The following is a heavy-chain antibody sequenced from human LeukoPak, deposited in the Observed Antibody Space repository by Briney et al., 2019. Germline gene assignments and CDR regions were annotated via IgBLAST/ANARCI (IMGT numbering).Heavy chain of an antibody. CDR2: FDPEDGET. D-gene: IGHD3-22*01. CDR1: GYTLTELS. J-gene: IGHJ4*02. CDR3: ATLYSPPPYYYDSSGYYYFAY. V-gene: IGHV1-24*01. Sequence: ASVKVSCKVSGYTLTELSMHWVRQAPGKGLEWMGGFDPEDGETICAQKFQGRVTMTEDTSTDTAYMELSSLRSEDTAVYYCATLYSPPPYYYDSSGYYYFAYWGQGTLVTVSS.